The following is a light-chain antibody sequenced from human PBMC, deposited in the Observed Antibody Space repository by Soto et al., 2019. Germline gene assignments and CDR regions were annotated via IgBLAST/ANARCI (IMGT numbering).Light chain of an antibody. CDR2: EVS. CDR3: SSYARNRDVL. CDR1: SSDVGGYSY. J-gene: IGLJ2*01. V-gene: IGLV2-8*01. Sequence: QSVLTQPPSASGSPGQSVAISCTGTSSDVGGYSYVSWYQQHPGKAPKLMIYEVSKRPSGVPERFSGSKSGNTASLTVSGLQAEDEADYYCSSYARNRDVLFGGGTKVTVL.